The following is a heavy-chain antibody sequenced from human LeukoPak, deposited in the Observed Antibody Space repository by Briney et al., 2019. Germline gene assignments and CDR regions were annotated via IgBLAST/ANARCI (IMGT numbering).Heavy chain of an antibody. CDR2: IKGDESDD. Sequence: PGGSLRLSCAASGFSFSRYWMTWVRQAPGKGLEWVANIKGDESDDHYVASVRRRFTISRDNAKRSLYLQMNNLRAEDTGVYYCARVADYDFLSGYYSPFDHWGQGVLVIVSS. J-gene: IGHJ4*02. CDR3: ARVADYDFLSGYYSPFDH. CDR1: GFSFSRYW. V-gene: IGHV3-7*01. D-gene: IGHD3-3*01.